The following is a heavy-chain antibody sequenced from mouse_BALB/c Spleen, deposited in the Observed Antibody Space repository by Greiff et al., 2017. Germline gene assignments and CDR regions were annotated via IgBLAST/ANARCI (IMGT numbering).Heavy chain of an antibody. CDR3: ARRYYGSSEYYAMDY. J-gene: IGHJ4*01. CDR1: GYTFTSYW. D-gene: IGHD1-1*01. CDR2: INPSNGRT. Sequence: QVQLQQPGAELVKPGASVKLSCKASGYTFTSYWMHWVKQRPGQGLEWIGEINPSNGRTNYNEKFKSKATLTVDKSTSTAYMQLSSLTSEDSAVYYCARRYYGSSEYYAMDYWGQGTSVTVSS. V-gene: IGHV1S81*02.